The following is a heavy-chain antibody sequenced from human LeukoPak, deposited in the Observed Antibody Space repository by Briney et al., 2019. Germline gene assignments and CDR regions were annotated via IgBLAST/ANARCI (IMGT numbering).Heavy chain of an antibody. Sequence: YPGGSLRLSCAASGFTFSSYAMSWVRQAPGKGLEWVSAISGSGGSTYYTDSVKGRFTISRDNSKNTLYLQMNSLRAEDTAVYYCAKGKRITIFGVVRWGGDYFDYWGQGTLVTVSS. V-gene: IGHV3-23*01. D-gene: IGHD3-3*01. CDR2: ISGSGGST. CDR1: GFTFSSYA. J-gene: IGHJ4*02. CDR3: AKGKRITIFGVVRWGGDYFDY.